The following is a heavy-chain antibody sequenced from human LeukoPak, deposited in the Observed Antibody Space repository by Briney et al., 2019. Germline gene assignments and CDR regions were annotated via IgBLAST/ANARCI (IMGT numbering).Heavy chain of an antibody. Sequence: PSETLSLTCAVYGGSFSGYYWSWIRQPPGRGLEWIGEINHSGSTNYNPSLKSRVNISVDTSKNQFSLKLSSVTAADTAVYYCARHLPYYYYMDVWGKGTTVTVSS. CDR1: GGSFSGYY. CDR2: INHSGST. CDR3: ARHLPYYYYMDV. J-gene: IGHJ6*03. V-gene: IGHV4-34*01.